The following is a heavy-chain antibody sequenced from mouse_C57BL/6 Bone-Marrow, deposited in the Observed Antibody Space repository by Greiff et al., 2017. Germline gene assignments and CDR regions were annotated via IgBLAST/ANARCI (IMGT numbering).Heavy chain of an antibody. CDR2: IYPGDGDT. Sequence: QVQLQQSGPELVKPGASVKISCKASGYAFSSSWMNWVKQRPGKGLEWIGRIYPGDGDTNYNGKFKGKATLTADNSSSTAYMQRSSLTSEDSAVYVCARNVFYAMDYWGQGTSVTVSS. CDR1: GYAFSSSW. V-gene: IGHV1-82*01. CDR3: ARNVFYAMDY. J-gene: IGHJ4*01.